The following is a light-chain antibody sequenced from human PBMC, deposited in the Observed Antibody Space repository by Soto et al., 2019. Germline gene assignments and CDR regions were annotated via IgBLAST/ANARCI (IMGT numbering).Light chain of an antibody. Sequence: DIQMTQSPSTLSASVGDRVTITCRASQTISNWLAWYQQKPGKAPKLLIYDASSLEGGVPSRFSGSGSGTEFTLTLSSLQPDDFATYYCQHYYSYWTFGQGTKVESK. V-gene: IGKV1-5*01. CDR2: DAS. CDR1: QTISNW. CDR3: QHYYSYWT. J-gene: IGKJ1*01.